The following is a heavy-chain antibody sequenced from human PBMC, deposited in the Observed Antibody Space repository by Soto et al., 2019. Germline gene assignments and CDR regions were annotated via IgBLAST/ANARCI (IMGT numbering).Heavy chain of an antibody. D-gene: IGHD3-10*01. CDR3: ARDWDSSGLFDP. CDR2: ISYSGST. J-gene: IGHJ5*02. Sequence: QVQLQESGPGLVKPSETLSLTCSVSGASITTYYWSWIRQPPGKGLKWIGSISYSGSTKYNPSLESRVMISLDTSKNQFSLRLTSVTAADTALYYCARDWDSSGLFDPWGQGALVTVSS. CDR1: GASITTYY. V-gene: IGHV4-59*01.